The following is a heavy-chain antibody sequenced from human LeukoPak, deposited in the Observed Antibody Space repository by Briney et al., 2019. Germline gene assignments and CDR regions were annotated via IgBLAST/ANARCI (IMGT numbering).Heavy chain of an antibody. J-gene: IGHJ4*02. CDR3: ARNRGDPSYFDY. Sequence: GGSLRLSCTASGFTFNGYSMNWVRQAPEKGLEWVPSISTSSSYIYYADSVKGRFTISRNNPKNSLYLQMNSLRAEDTAVYYCARNRGDPSYFDYWGQGTLVTVSS. D-gene: IGHD4-17*01. V-gene: IGHV3-21*01. CDR2: ISTSSSYI. CDR1: GFTFNGYS.